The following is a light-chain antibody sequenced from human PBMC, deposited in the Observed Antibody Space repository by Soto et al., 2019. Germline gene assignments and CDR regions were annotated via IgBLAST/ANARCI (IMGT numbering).Light chain of an antibody. Sequence: QSALTQPASVSGSPGQTVTISCTGTSSDVGGGNYVSWYQHNPGKAPKLIIYDVIDRPSGVSSRFSGSKSGNPASLTISGLQDADEAGHFCSCYPSSMTKVFGGGTKLTVL. J-gene: IGLJ2*01. CDR3: SCYPSSMTKV. V-gene: IGLV2-14*03. CDR1: SSDVGGGNY. CDR2: DVI.